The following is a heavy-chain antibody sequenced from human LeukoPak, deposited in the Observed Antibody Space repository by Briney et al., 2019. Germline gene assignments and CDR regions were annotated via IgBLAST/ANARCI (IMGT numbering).Heavy chain of an antibody. CDR1: GYTFTGYY. Sequence: ASVKVSCKASGYTFTGYYMHWVRQAPGQGLEWMGWINPNSGGTNYAQKFQGRVTMTRDTSISTAYMELGRLRSDDTAVYYCARSQEDSSGYYFDYWGQGTLVTVSS. V-gene: IGHV1-2*02. J-gene: IGHJ4*02. CDR3: ARSQEDSSGYYFDY. CDR2: INPNSGGT. D-gene: IGHD3-22*01.